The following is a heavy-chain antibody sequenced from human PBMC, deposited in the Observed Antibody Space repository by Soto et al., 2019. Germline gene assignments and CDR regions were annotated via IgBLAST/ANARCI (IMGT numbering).Heavy chain of an antibody. CDR2: INPKSRGT. CDR1: GYTFTDYF. Sequence: QVQLVQSGAEVKKPGASVKVSCKASGYTFTDYFIHWVRQAPGQGFEWMGWINPKSRGTNYAQKFQGRVTMTSDTSNSTAYMELRGLRSDDTAVYYWTRVTLKAGNWFDPWGQGTLVTVSS. J-gene: IGHJ5*02. V-gene: IGHV1-2*02. CDR3: TRVTLKAGNWFDP.